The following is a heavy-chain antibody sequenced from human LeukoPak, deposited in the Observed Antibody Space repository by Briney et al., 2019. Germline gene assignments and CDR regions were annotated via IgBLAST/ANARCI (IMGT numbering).Heavy chain of an antibody. CDR3: ARDLVRQHFDY. CDR2: IKQDGSEK. J-gene: IGHJ4*02. D-gene: IGHD2-8*02. Sequence: GGSLRLSCAASGFTFSSYWMSWVRQAPGKGLEWVANIKQDGSEKYYVDSVKGRFTVSRDNAKNSLYLQMNSLRAEDTAVYYCARDLVRQHFDYWGQGTLVTVSS. CDR1: GFTFSSYW. V-gene: IGHV3-7*01.